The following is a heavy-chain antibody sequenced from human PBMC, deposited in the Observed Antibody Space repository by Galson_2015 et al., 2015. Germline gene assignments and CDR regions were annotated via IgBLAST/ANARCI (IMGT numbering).Heavy chain of an antibody. V-gene: IGHV3-7*03. CDR1: GFIFRNYW. J-gene: IGHJ4*02. D-gene: IGHD1-14*01. CDR2: IRYDGSQT. CDR3: ARDANRGGEFVY. Sequence: SLRLSCAASGFIFRNYWMVWVRQTPEKGLEWVAKIRYDGSQTFYVDSVKGRFTISRDNAENSLYLQMNSLRADDTAVYYCARDANRGGEFVYSGQGALFTVSS.